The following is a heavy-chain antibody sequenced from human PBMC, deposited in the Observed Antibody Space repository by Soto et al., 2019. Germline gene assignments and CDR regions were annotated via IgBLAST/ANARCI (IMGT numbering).Heavy chain of an antibody. V-gene: IGHV3-30*18. CDR3: PKEKISTSCCTCFDP. Sequence: PGGSLRLSCAASGFTFSTYGMHWVRQAPGKGLEWVAVLSSDGSNKYYADSVRGRFTISRDNSKNTLYLQMTSLRAEDTAVYYCPKEKISTSCCTCFDPWGQETWVPVSP. CDR2: LSSDGSNK. D-gene: IGHD2-2*01. J-gene: IGHJ5*02. CDR1: GFTFSTYG.